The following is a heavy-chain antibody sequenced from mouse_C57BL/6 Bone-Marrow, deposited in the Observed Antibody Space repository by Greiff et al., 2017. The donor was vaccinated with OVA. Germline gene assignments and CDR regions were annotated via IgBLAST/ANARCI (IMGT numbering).Heavy chain of an antibody. CDR2: INPYNGGT. V-gene: IGHV1-19*01. Sequence: EVQLQQSGPVLVKPGASVKMSCKASGYTFTDYYMNWVKQSHGKSLEWIGVINPYNGGTSYNQKFKGKATLTVDKSSSTAYMELNSLTSEDSAVYYCARRKGEGAMDYWGQGTSVTVSS. CDR1: GYTFTDYY. J-gene: IGHJ4*01. CDR3: ARRKGEGAMDY.